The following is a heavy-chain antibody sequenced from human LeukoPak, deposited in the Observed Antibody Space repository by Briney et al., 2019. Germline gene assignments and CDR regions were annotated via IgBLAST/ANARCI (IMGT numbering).Heavy chain of an antibody. CDR3: ACDGNGANTAAFDI. J-gene: IGHJ3*02. V-gene: IGHV1-69*04. D-gene: IGHD4/OR15-4a*01. CDR2: IIPILDIA. Sequence: SVKVSCKASGGTFSSYAITWVRQAPGQGLGWMGRIIPILDIANHAQKFQGRVTITADKSTSTAYMELSSLRSEDTAVYYCACDGNGANTAAFDIWGQGTMVTVSS. CDR1: GGTFSSYA.